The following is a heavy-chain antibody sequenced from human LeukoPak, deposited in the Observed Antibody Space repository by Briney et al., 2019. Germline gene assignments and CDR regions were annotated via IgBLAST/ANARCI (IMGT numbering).Heavy chain of an antibody. D-gene: IGHD1-1*01. CDR1: GFIFSSYS. V-gene: IGHV3-21*01. CDR2: ISSSSSYI. J-gene: IGHJ3*02. CDR3: ARDENNWNEDAFDI. Sequence: GGSLRLSCAASGFIFSSYSMNWVRQAPGKGLEWVSSISSSSSYIYYADSVKGRFTISRENAKNSLYLQMNSLRAEDTAVYYCARDENNWNEDAFDIWGQGTMVTVSS.